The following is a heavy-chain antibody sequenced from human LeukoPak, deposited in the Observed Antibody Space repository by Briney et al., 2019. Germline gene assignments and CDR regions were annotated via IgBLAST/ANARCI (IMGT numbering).Heavy chain of an antibody. D-gene: IGHD3-22*01. CDR2: ISYDGSNK. Sequence: GGSLRLSCAAPGFTFSSYGMHWVRQAPGKGLEWVAVISYDGSNKYYADSVKGRFTISRDNSKNTLYLQMNSLRAEDTAVYYCAKDPNGGYTYYYDSSGYWDWGQGTLVTVSS. V-gene: IGHV3-30*18. J-gene: IGHJ4*02. CDR1: GFTFSSYG. CDR3: AKDPNGGYTYYYDSSGYWD.